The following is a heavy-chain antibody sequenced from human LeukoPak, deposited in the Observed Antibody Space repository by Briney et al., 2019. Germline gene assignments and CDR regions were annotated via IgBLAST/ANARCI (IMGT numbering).Heavy chain of an antibody. V-gene: IGHV3-21*05. D-gene: IGHD3-3*01. CDR2: ISSSSSSI. Sequence: GGSLRLSCVASGFTFSSHGMNWVRQAPGKGLEWVSYISSSSSSIYYADSVKGRFTISRDNGKSSLFLQMDSLRAEDTAIYFCARDPYSGNYGPYYYYYMDVWGKGTTVTVSS. CDR3: ARDPYSGNYGPYYYYYMDV. J-gene: IGHJ6*03. CDR1: GFTFSSHG.